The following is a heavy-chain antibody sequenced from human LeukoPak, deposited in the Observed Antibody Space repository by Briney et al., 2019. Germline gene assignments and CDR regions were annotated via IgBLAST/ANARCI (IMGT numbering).Heavy chain of an antibody. CDR3: VKDQGECPGSRCYLRFLEY. V-gene: IGHV3-30*02. Sequence: GGSLRLSCAASGFNFSIYGMHWVRQAPGKGLEWVTFVRYDQSATYYADSVQRRIAISRDNSKNTVHLQMNSLRVEDTALYFCVKDQGECPGSRCYLRFLEYWGQGTLVIVSS. J-gene: IGHJ4*02. D-gene: IGHD3-3*01. CDR2: VRYDQSAT. CDR1: GFNFSIYG.